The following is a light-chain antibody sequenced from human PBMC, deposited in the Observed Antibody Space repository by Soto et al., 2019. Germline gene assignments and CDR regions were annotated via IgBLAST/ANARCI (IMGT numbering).Light chain of an antibody. CDR3: QQRNEWPLT. J-gene: IGKJ5*01. Sequence: EIVLTQSPVSLSLSPGERATLSCRASQSINSYLAWYQQKPGQAPRLFIYDASNRATGIPARFSGSGSGTDFPLTISSLEPEDFAVYYCQQRNEWPLTFGQGTRLEIK. V-gene: IGKV3-11*01. CDR1: QSINSY. CDR2: DAS.